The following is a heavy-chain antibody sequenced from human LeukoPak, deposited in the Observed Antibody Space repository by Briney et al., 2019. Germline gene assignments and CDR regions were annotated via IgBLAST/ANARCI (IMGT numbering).Heavy chain of an antibody. V-gene: IGHV3-21*01. CDR2: ISSSSSYI. D-gene: IGHD6-19*01. CDR3: ARDYRTDSSGWYWNDY. J-gene: IGHJ4*02. CDR1: GFTFSSYS. Sequence: GGSLRLSCAASGFTFSSYSMNWVRQAPGKGLEWVSSISSSSSYIYYADSVKGRFTISTDNAKNSLYLQMNSLRAEDTAVYYCARDYRTDSSGWYWNDYWGQGTLVTVSS.